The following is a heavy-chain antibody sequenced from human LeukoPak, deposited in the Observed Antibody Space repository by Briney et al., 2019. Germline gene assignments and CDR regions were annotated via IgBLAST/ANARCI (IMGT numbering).Heavy chain of an antibody. J-gene: IGHJ3*02. V-gene: IGHV4-30-4*01. CDR3: ARDCSGGSCYGAFDI. Sequence: KTSETLSLTCTVSGASIRSGDYYWSWIRQPPGKGLEWIGYIYDNGSTYYNPSLKSRITISVDTSENRFSLKLSSVTATDTAVYYCARDCSGGSCYGAFDIWGQGTMVTVSS. CDR1: GASIRSGDYY. D-gene: IGHD2-15*01. CDR2: IYDNGST.